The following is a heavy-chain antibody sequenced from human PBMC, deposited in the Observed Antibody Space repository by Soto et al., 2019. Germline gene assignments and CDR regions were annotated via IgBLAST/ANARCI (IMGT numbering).Heavy chain of an antibody. CDR2: ISYSGIT. Sequence: PSETLSLTCTVSGGSISSSSYYWGWIRQPPGKGLEWIGSISYSGITYYNPSLKSRVTISVDTSKNQFSLRLSSVTAADTAVYYCARGYGRNFDYWGQGTLVTVSS. D-gene: IGHD5-18*01. CDR1: GGSISSSSYY. CDR3: ARGYGRNFDY. J-gene: IGHJ4*02. V-gene: IGHV4-39*01.